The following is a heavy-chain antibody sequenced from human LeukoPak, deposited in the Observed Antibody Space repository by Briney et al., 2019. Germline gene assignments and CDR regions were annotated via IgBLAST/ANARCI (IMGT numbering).Heavy chain of an antibody. Sequence: GGSLRLSCAASGLNFSPYWMHWVRQAPGKGPVWVSRINSDGTSTWYAESVKGRFTISRDNARNTVSLQMNSLRAEDTALYYCARDQDGVGTTIDLWGRGTLVTVSS. D-gene: IGHD1-26*01. CDR3: ARDQDGVGTTIDL. J-gene: IGHJ5*02. V-gene: IGHV3-74*01. CDR2: INSDGTST. CDR1: GLNFSPYW.